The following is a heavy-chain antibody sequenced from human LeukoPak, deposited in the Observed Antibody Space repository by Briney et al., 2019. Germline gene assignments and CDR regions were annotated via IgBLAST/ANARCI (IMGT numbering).Heavy chain of an antibody. D-gene: IGHD1-7*01. Sequence: GGSLRLSCAASGFTVSSNYMSWVRQAPGKGLEWVAVIWYDKSKNYYADSVKGRFTISRDNSKSTLYLQVNSLRAEDTAVYYCARDPTGSTIGDFWGQGTLVTVSS. J-gene: IGHJ4*01. V-gene: IGHV3-33*08. CDR2: IWYDKSKN. CDR3: ARDPTGSTIGDF. CDR1: GFTVSSNY.